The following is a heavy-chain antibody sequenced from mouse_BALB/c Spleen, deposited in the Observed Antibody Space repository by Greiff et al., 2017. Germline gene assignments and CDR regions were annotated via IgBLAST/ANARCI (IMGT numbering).Heavy chain of an antibody. Sequence: EVQRVESGGGLVQPGGSRTLSCAASGFTFSSFGMHWVRQAPEKGLEWVAYISSGSSTIYYADTVKGRFTISRDNPKNTLFLQMTSLRSEDTAMYYCARWGSWFAYWGQGTLVTVSA. CDR3: ARWGSWFAY. D-gene: IGHD3-1*01. CDR2: ISSGSSTI. J-gene: IGHJ3*01. CDR1: GFTFSSFG. V-gene: IGHV5-17*02.